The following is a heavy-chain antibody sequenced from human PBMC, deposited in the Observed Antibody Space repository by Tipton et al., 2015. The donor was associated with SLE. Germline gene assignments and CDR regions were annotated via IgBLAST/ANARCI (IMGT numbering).Heavy chain of an antibody. CDR3: AGATRGGYFDY. Sequence: TLSLTCTVSGGSIRDYYWSWIRQPPGKGLEWIGYIYDSGSYNYNPSLKSRVTISSDTSKTQFSLKLTSVTAADTAVYYCAGATRGGYFDYWGQGTLVTVSS. D-gene: IGHD2-2*01. CDR1: GGSIRDYY. CDR2: IYDSGSY. J-gene: IGHJ4*02. V-gene: IGHV4-59*12.